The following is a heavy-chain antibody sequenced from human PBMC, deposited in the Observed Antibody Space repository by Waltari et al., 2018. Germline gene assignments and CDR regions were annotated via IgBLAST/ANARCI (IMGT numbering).Heavy chain of an antibody. CDR1: GFTLGSYA. J-gene: IGHJ4*02. Sequence: EVQLLDSGGGLVQPGESHILPCEASGFTLGSYAMSWVRQAPGKGLEWVSSISRSGGGTYYADSVKGRFTISRDDSTNTLHLQMNSLRAEDTAVYYCARGAGSSAFDYWGQGTLVTVSS. CDR2: ISRSGGGT. CDR3: ARGAGSSAFDY. D-gene: IGHD2-15*01. V-gene: IGHV3-23*01.